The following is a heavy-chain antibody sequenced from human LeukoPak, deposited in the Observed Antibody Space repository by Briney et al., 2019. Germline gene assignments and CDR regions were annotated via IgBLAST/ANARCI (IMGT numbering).Heavy chain of an antibody. V-gene: IGHV4-39*01. Sequence: PSETLSPTRTVSGGAMTIRGDYSAWIRQTPGKDLEWIGDIYYTGSTTYSNPPLKSRVAISIDTSKNQFSLRLSSVTAADTGLHFCGRLREGYGCPEDVVPWGQGTLVSVSP. CDR1: GGAMTIRGDY. CDR2: IYYTGST. CDR3: GRLREGYGCPEDVVP. D-gene: IGHD3-10*01. J-gene: IGHJ5*02.